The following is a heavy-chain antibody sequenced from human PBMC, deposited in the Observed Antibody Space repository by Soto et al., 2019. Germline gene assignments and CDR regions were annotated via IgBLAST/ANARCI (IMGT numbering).Heavy chain of an antibody. D-gene: IGHD4-17*01. CDR3: ARARTTVTTSGVYHKRNWFAP. CDR2: INPNSGGT. CDR1: GYTFTGYY. Sequence: SVKVSCQASGYTFTGYYMHWVRQAPGQGLEWMGWINPNSGGTNYAQKFQGRVTMTRDTSISTAYMELSRLRHADTAVYYCARARTTVTTSGVYHKRNWFAPWGQGTPAPVPQ. V-gene: IGHV1-2*02. J-gene: IGHJ5*02.